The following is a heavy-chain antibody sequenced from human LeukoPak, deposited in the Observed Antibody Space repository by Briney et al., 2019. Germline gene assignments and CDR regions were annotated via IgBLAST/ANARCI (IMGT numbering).Heavy chain of an antibody. CDR1: GFTFSSYA. V-gene: IGHV3-30-3*01. D-gene: IGHD2-2*01. CDR2: ISYDGSNK. Sequence: GGSLRLSCAASGFTFSSYAMHWVRQAPGKGLERVAVISYDGSNKYYAESVKGRFTISRDNSKNTLYLQMNSLRAEDTAVYYCARDDCSSTSCYYYYGMDVWGQGTTVTVSS. J-gene: IGHJ6*02. CDR3: ARDDCSSTSCYYYYGMDV.